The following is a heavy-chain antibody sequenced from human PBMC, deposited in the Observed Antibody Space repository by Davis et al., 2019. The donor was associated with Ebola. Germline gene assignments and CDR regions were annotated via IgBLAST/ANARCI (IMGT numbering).Heavy chain of an antibody. J-gene: IGHJ4*02. Sequence: PGGSLRLSCAASGFTFSSYAMSWVRQAPGKGLEWVSAISGSGGSTYYADSVKGRFTISSDKSQNTLYLQMNSLRAEDTAVYYGARGLFSRGRDYWGQGTLVTVSS. CDR2: ISGSGGST. CDR3: ARGLFSRGRDY. CDR1: GFTFSSYA. D-gene: IGHD6-13*01. V-gene: IGHV3-23*01.